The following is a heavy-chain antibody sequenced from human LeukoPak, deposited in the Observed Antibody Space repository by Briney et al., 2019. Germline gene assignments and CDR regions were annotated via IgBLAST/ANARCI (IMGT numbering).Heavy chain of an antibody. J-gene: IGHJ4*02. CDR2: INSHGRST. V-gene: IGHV3-64D*09. CDR3: AGSRSIDY. CDR1: GFTFTAYT. D-gene: IGHD6-13*01. Sequence: GGSLRLSCSASGFTFTAYTMHWVRQAPGKGLEYVSTINSHGRSTYYADSVKGRFTISRDNSKNTLFLQMNSLRTEDTAVYYCAGSRSIDYWGQGTLVTVSS.